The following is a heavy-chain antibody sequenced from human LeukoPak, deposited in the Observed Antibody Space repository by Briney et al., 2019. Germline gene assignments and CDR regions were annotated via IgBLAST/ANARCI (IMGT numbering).Heavy chain of an antibody. CDR2: IYPGDSDT. Sequence: GESLKISCKGSGFTFTTYWIGWVRQMPGKGLEWMGIIYPGDSDTRYSPSFQGQVTLSADKSISTAYLQWSSLKASDTAMYYCARLPNYASGTLDPWGQGTLVTVSS. CDR1: GFTFTTYW. CDR3: ARLPNYASGTLDP. V-gene: IGHV5-51*01. J-gene: IGHJ5*02. D-gene: IGHD3-10*01.